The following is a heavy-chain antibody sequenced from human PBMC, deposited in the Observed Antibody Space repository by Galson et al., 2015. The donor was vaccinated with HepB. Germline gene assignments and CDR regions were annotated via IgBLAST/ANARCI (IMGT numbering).Heavy chain of an antibody. CDR3: ARTRVSGSFGYFDY. Sequence: SVKVSCKASGGTFSSYAISWVRQAPGQGLEWMGGIIPIFGTANYAQKFQGRVTITADESTSTAYMELSSLRSEDTAVYYCARTRVSGSFGYFDYWGQGTLVTVSS. J-gene: IGHJ4*02. CDR2: IIPIFGTA. V-gene: IGHV1-69*13. CDR1: GGTFSSYA. D-gene: IGHD1-26*01.